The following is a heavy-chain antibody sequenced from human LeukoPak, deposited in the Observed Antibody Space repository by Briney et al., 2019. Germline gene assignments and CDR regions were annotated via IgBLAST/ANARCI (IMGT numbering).Heavy chain of an antibody. Sequence: PSEPLSLTCTASGSSISSGYYWGWIRHPPGKDLEWIGYIYHTGNAFYNPSLKSRVTISVDKSKNQFSLRLSSVTAADTAVYYCAREISPGVAFDIWGQGTMVTVSS. D-gene: IGHD1-14*01. CDR2: IYHTGNA. CDR3: AREISPGVAFDI. CDR1: GSSISSGYY. V-gene: IGHV4-38-2*02. J-gene: IGHJ3*02.